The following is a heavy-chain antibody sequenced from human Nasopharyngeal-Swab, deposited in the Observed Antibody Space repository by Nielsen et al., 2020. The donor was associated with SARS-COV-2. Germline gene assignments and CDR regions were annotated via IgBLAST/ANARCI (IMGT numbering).Heavy chain of an antibody. CDR1: GFTFSSYE. V-gene: IGHV3-21*05. Sequence: GGSLRLSCAASGFTFSSYEMNWVRQAPGKGLEWVSYISSSSSYIYYADSVKGRFTISRDNAKNSLYLQMNSLRAEDTAVYYCAREEGSSWHYFDYWGQGTLVTVSS. CDR2: ISSSSSYI. CDR3: AREEGSSWHYFDY. D-gene: IGHD6-13*01. J-gene: IGHJ4*02.